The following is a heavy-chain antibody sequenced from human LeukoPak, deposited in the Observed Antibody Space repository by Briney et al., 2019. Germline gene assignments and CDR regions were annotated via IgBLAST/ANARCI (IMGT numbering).Heavy chain of an antibody. J-gene: IGHJ4*02. D-gene: IGHD4-23*01. CDR3: ARDSTVVTLGGYFDS. CDR2: IYYSGTT. V-gene: IGHV4-39*07. CDR1: GGSVSSASDF. Sequence: SETLSLTCTVSGGSVSSASDFWGWIRQPPGKGLEWIGTIYYSGTTYYNASLKSRVSISLHTSKNQFSLKLSSVNAADTAVYYCARDSTVVTLGGYFDSWGQGNLVTVSS.